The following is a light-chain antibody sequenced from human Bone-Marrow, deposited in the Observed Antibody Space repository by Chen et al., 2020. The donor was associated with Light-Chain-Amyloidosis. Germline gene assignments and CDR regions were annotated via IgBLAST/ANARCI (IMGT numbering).Light chain of an antibody. Sequence: EIVLTQSPGTLSLSPGEGANLSCRASQTISSNYLTWYQQKFGQAPRLLIYGSSSRAIGIPDRYTDSGAGTDFTLTINRLEPEDFAMHYFQQYGTSPLTCGGGTKVEI. V-gene: IGKV3-20*01. J-gene: IGKJ4*01. CDR1: QTISSNY. CDR2: GSS. CDR3: QQYGTSPLT.